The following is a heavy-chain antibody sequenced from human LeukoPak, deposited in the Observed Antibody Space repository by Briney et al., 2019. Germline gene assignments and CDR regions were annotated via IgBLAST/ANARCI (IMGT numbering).Heavy chain of an antibody. D-gene: IGHD4-17*01. Sequence: ASVKVSCKASGYTFTGYYMHWVRQAPGQGLEWMGWINPNSGGTNYAQKFQGRVTMTRDTSISTAYMELSRLRSDDTAVYYCARGRTTVTTGCFDYWGQGTLVTVSS. CDR3: ARGRTTVTTGCFDY. CDR2: INPNSGGT. CDR1: GYTFTGYY. J-gene: IGHJ4*02. V-gene: IGHV1-2*02.